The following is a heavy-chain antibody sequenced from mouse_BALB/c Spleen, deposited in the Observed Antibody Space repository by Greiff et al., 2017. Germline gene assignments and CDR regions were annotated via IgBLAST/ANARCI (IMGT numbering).Heavy chain of an antibody. Sequence: VQLQQSGAELVKPGASVKLSCTASGFNIKDTYMHWVKQRPEQGLEWIGRIDPANGNTKYDPKFQGKATITADTSSNTAYLQLSSLTSEDTAVYYCAPYLYYAMDYWGQGTSVTVSS. CDR3: APYLYYAMDY. J-gene: IGHJ4*01. CDR1: GFNIKDTY. CDR2: IDPANGNT. V-gene: IGHV14-3*02.